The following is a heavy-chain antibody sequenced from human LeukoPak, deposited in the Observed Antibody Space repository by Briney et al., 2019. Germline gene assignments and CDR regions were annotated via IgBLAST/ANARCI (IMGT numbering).Heavy chain of an antibody. CDR2: ISTGGST. J-gene: IGHJ4*02. CDR3: ARQRSYGSGIDY. CDR1: GASISSSY. D-gene: IGHD3-10*01. Sequence: SETLSLTCTVSGASISSSYCTWIRQPAGEGLEWIGRISTGGSTTYNPSFKSRVTISVDTSKNQFSLKLSSVTAADTAVYYCARQRSYGSGIDYWGQGTLVTVSS. V-gene: IGHV4-4*07.